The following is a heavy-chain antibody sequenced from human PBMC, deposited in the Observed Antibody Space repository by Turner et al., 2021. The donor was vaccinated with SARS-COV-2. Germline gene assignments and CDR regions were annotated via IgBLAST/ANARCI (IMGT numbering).Heavy chain of an antibody. Sequence: QIPLVQSGAEVKKPRSPVKVSCKFSGYTRPESTMHWVRQAPGKGLECMGGFDAEDDKTMYAQKIQGRITRTDETSTNTNYMELSSLRSEDTAVYYCETGEGYCGGECSIDYWGQGTLVTVSS. CDR3: ETGEGYCGGECSIDY. J-gene: IGHJ4*02. CDR1: GYTRPEST. V-gene: IGHV1-24*01. CDR2: FDAEDDKT. D-gene: IGHD2-21*01.